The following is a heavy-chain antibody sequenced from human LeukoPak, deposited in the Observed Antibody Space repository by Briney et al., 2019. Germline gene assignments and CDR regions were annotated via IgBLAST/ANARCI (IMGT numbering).Heavy chain of an antibody. CDR2: ISSSSSYI. V-gene: IGHV3-21*01. CDR1: GFTFSSYS. D-gene: IGHD5-18*01. Sequence: GGSLRLSCAASGFTFSSYSMNWVRQAPGKGLEWASSISSSSSYIYYADSVKGRFTISRDNAKNSLYLQMNSLRAEDTAVYYCASERYSYGSNDYWGQGTLVTVSS. CDR3: ASERYSYGSNDY. J-gene: IGHJ4*02.